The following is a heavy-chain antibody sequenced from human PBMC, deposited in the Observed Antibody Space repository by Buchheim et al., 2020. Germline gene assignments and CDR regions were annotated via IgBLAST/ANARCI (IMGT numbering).Heavy chain of an antibody. CDR2: INHSGST. J-gene: IGHJ5*02. CDR3: ARGRLRTKLKNWFDP. CDR1: GGSFSGYY. V-gene: IGHV4-34*01. D-gene: IGHD4-17*01. Sequence: QVQLQQWGAGLLKPSETLSLTCAVYGGSFSGYYWSWIRQPPGKGLEWIGEINHSGSTNYNPPLKSRVTISVDTSKNQFFLKLSSVTAADAAVYYCARGRLRTKLKNWFDPWGQGTL.